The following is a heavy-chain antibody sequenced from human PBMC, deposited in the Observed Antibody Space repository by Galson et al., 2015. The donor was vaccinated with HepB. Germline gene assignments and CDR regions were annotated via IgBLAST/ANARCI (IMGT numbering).Heavy chain of an antibody. D-gene: IGHD3/OR15-3a*01. CDR2: IWYDPNNK. J-gene: IGHJ4*02. CDR1: GFTFSSYA. Sequence: SLRLSCAASGFTFSSYAMHWVRQAPGRGLEWVAVIWYDPNNKYYADSVKGRFTISRDNSKNTLYLQVNSLRGEDTAVYYCARGLEDWEPTLDYWGQGTLVTVSS. V-gene: IGHV3-33*01. CDR3: ARGLEDWEPTLDY.